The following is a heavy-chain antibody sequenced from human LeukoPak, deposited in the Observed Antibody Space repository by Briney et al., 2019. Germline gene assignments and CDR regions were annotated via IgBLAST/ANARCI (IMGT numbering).Heavy chain of an antibody. CDR2: ISGSGGST. V-gene: IGHV3-23*01. D-gene: IGHD1-26*01. Sequence: GGSLRLSCAASGFTFSSYAMSWVRQAPGKGLEWVSAISGSGGSTYYADSVKGRFTIYRDNSKNTLYLQMNSLRAEDTAVYYCAKDWAEPYYFDYWGQGTLVTVSS. CDR1: GFTFSSYA. CDR3: AKDWAEPYYFDY. J-gene: IGHJ4*02.